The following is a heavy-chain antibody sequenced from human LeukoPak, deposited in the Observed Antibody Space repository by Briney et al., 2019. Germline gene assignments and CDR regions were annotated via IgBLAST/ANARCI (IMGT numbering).Heavy chain of an antibody. CDR2: IYYSGST. CDR3: ARDYSSSYDY. V-gene: IGHV4-39*07. Sequence: TASETLSLTCTVSGGSISSSSYYWGWIRQPPGKGLEWVGSIYYSGSTYYNPSLKSRVTISVDTSKNQLSLKLSSVTAADTAVYYCARDYSSSYDYWGQGTLVTVSS. J-gene: IGHJ4*02. CDR1: GGSISSSSYY. D-gene: IGHD6-6*01.